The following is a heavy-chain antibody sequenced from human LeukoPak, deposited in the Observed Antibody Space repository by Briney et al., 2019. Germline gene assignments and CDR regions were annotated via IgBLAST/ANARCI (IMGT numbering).Heavy chain of an antibody. J-gene: IGHJ4*02. D-gene: IGHD1-1*01. CDR1: GDSVSSNSAA. Sequence: SQTLSPTCAISGDSVSSNSAAWNWIRQSPSRGLEWLGRTSYRSKWYNNYAVSVKSRITINPDTSKNQFSLQLKSVTPEDTAVYYCARWQHDTAFFDYWGQGTLVTVSS. V-gene: IGHV6-1*01. CDR2: TSYRSKWYN. CDR3: ARWQHDTAFFDY.